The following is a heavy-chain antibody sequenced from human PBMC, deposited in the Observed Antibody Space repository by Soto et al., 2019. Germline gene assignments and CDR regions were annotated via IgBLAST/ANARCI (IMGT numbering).Heavy chain of an antibody. CDR3: ARARDSYYSSGNYLDY. J-gene: IGHJ4*02. CDR1: GYTFTSYG. D-gene: IGHD6-19*01. Sequence: ASVKVSCKASGYTFTSYGISWVRQAPGQGLEWMGWISAYNGNTNYAQKLQGRVTMTTDTSTSTAYMELRSLRSDDTAVYYCARARDSYYSSGNYLDYWGQGTLVTVSS. CDR2: ISAYNGNT. V-gene: IGHV1-18*01.